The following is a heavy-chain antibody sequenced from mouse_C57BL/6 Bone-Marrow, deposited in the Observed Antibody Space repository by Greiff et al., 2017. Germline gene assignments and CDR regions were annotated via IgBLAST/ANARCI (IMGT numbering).Heavy chain of an antibody. J-gene: IGHJ4*01. V-gene: IGHV3-6*01. D-gene: IGHD1-1*01. CDR1: GYSITSGYY. CDR3: ARGGYYGSSVYYYAMDY. CDR2: ISYDGSN. Sequence: EVQLQESGPGLVKPSQSLSLTCSVTGYSITSGYYWNWIRQFPGNKLEWMGYISYDGSNNYNPSLKNRISITRDTSKNQFFLKLNSVTTEDTATYYCARGGYYGSSVYYYAMDYWGQGTSVTVSS.